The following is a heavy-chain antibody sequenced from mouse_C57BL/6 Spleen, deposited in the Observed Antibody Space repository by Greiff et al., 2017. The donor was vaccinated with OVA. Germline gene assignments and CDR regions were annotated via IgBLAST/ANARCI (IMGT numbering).Heavy chain of an antibody. Sequence: VQLVESGAELARPGASVKLSCKASGYTFTSYGISWVKQRTGQGLEWIGEIYPRSGNTYYNEKFKGKATLTADKSSSTAYMELRSLTSEDSAVYFCARRDYDGAMDYWGQGTSVTVSS. V-gene: IGHV1-81*01. J-gene: IGHJ4*01. CDR1: GYTFTSYG. D-gene: IGHD2-4*01. CDR3: ARRDYDGAMDY. CDR2: IYPRSGNT.